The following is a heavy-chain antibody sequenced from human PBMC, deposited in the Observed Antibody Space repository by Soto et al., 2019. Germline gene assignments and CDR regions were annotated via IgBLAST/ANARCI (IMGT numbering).Heavy chain of an antibody. CDR3: ARLKSGDIDP. V-gene: IGHV4-39*01. CDR2: IYYSGST. Sequence: SETLSLTCTVSGGSISSSSYYWGWIRQPPGKGLEWIGSIYYSGSTYYNPSLKSRVTISVDTSKNQFSLKLSSVTAADTAVYYCARLKSGDIDPWGQGTLVTVSS. CDR1: GGSISSSSYY. J-gene: IGHJ5*02. D-gene: IGHD1-26*01.